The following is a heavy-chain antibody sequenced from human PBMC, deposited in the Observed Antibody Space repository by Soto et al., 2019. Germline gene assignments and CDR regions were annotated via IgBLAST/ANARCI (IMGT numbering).Heavy chain of an antibody. V-gene: IGHV1-18*01. Sequence: GASVKVSCKASGYTFTSYGISWVRQAPGQGLEWMGWISAYNGNTNYAQKLQGRVTMTTDTSTSTAYMELRSLRSDDTAVYYCARALTIFGVVIMYYFDYWGQGTLVTVSS. CDR2: ISAYNGNT. CDR1: GYTFTSYG. D-gene: IGHD3-3*01. CDR3: ARALTIFGVVIMYYFDY. J-gene: IGHJ4*02.